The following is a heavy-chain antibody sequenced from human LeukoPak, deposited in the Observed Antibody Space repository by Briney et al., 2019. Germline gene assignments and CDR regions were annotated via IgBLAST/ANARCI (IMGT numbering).Heavy chain of an antibody. J-gene: IGHJ5*02. V-gene: IGHV4-34*01. CDR1: GGSFSGYY. Sequence: PSETLSLTCAVYGGSFSGYYWSWIRQPPGKGLEWIGEINHSGSTNYNPSLKSRVTIPVDTSKNQFSLKLSSVTAADTAVYYCARACYCSGGSCYSVWFDPWGQGTLVTVSS. CDR2: INHSGST. D-gene: IGHD2-15*01. CDR3: ARACYCSGGSCYSVWFDP.